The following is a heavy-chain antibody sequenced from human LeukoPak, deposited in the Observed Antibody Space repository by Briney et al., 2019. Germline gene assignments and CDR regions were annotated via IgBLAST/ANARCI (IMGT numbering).Heavy chain of an antibody. D-gene: IGHD3-22*01. J-gene: IGHJ4*02. CDR1: GFTFSSYA. V-gene: IGHV3-23*01. CDR3: AKDTPYYYDSSGYEY. CDR2: ISGSSGST. Sequence: PGGSLRLSCAASGFTFSSYAMSWVRQAPGKGLEWVSAISGSSGSTYYADSVKGRFTISRDNSKNTLYLQMNSLRAEDTAVYYCAKDTPYYYDSSGYEYWGQGTLVTVSS.